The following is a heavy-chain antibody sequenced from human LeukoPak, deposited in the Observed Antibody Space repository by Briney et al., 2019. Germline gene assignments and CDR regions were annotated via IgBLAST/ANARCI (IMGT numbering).Heavy chain of an antibody. D-gene: IGHD6-13*01. CDR2: INPNSGGT. J-gene: IGHJ4*02. V-gene: IGHV1-2*02. CDR1: GYTFTGYY. Sequence: ASVKVSCKASGYTFTGYYMHLVRQAPGQGREWMGWINPNSGGTNYAQKFQGRVTMTRDTSISTAYMELSRLRSDDTAVYYCARGIAAAGEVGRYWGQGTLVTVSS. CDR3: ARGIAAAGEVGRY.